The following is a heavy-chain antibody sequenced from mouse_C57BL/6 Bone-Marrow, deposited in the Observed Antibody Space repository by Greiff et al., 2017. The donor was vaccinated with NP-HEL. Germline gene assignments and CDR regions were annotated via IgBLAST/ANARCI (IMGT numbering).Heavy chain of an antibody. Sequence: EVQGVESGGGLVQPGGSLSLSCAASGFTFTDYYMSWVRQPPGKALEWLGFIRNKANGYTTEYSASVKGRFTISRDNSQSILYLQMNALRAEDSATYYRARYPTYSNYAMDYWGQGTSVTVSS. D-gene: IGHD2-5*01. CDR3: ARYPTYSNYAMDY. V-gene: IGHV7-3*01. CDR1: GFTFTDYY. J-gene: IGHJ4*01. CDR2: IRNKANGYTT.